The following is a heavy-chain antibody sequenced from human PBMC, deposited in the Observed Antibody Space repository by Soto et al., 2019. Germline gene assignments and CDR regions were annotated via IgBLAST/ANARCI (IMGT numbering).Heavy chain of an antibody. CDR2: IKQDGSKK. CDR1: GFTFSSYW. CDR3: AKDMGTMIVVVMLDY. V-gene: IGHV3-7*01. Sequence: GGSLRLSCAASGFTFSSYWMSWVGQAPGKRLEWVANIKQDGSKKYYVDSVKGRFTISRDNSKNTLYLQMNSLRAEDTAVYYCAKDMGTMIVVVMLDYWGQGTLVTVSS. D-gene: IGHD3-22*01. J-gene: IGHJ4*02.